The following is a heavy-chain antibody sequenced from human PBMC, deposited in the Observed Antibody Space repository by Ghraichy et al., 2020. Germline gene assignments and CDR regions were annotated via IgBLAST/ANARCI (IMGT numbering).Heavy chain of an antibody. CDR1: GGSFSDYS. CDR3: ARGTIRYGMDV. V-gene: IGHV4-34*01. J-gene: IGHJ6*02. D-gene: IGHD5-12*01. CDR2: INHSGST. Sequence: SETLSLTCTVYGGSFSDYSWTWIRQPPAKGLECIGEINHSGSTNYNPSLKSRVTMSVATSKNQFSLKLSSVTAADTAVYYCARGTIRYGMDVWGQGTTVTASS.